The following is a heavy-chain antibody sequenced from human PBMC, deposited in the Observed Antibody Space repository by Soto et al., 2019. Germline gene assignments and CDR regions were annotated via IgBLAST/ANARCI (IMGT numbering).Heavy chain of an antibody. J-gene: IGHJ5*02. CDR2: SNAGNGNT. D-gene: IGHD3-10*01. CDR1: GYTFTSYA. Sequence: ASVKVSCKASGYTFTSYAMHWVRQAPGQRLEWMGWSNAGNGNTKYSQEFQGRVTITRDTSASTAYMELSSLRSEDMAVYYCAKDVLGGTMGWFDPWGRGTLVTVSS. CDR3: AKDVLGGTMGWFDP. V-gene: IGHV1-3*02.